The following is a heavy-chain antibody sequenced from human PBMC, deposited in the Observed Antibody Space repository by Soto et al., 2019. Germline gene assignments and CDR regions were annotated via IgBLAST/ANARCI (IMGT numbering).Heavy chain of an antibody. Sequence: QVQLQESGPGLVKPSETLSLTCTVSGGSVTSGTYYWSWIRQPPVKGLEYIGYIYYSGSTNYNPSLNSRVTISVDTPNNQFSLKLSSATAADPDLYYCESANAGAFNIWGQGTMVTVSS. V-gene: IGHV4-61*01. CDR3: ESANAGAFNI. CDR2: IYYSGST. CDR1: GGSVTSGTYY. J-gene: IGHJ3*02.